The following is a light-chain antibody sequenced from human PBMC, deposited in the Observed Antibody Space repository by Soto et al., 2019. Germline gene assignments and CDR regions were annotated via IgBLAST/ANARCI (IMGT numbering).Light chain of an antibody. J-gene: IGKJ2*01. CDR2: AES. Sequence: DIQMTQSPSSLSASVGDRVTITCRASQSISNYLNWYQQKPGKAPKLLIYAESNLQSGVPSRFSGSGFGTDFTLTNSSLQPEDCATYYCQQSYSTPYTFGQGTKLEI. CDR3: QQSYSTPYT. V-gene: IGKV1-39*01. CDR1: QSISNY.